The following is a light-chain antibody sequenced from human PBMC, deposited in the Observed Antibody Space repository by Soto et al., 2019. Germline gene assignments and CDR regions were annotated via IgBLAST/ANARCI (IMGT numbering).Light chain of an antibody. V-gene: IGKV3-20*01. Sequence: EIVMTQSPDTLSLSPGEGSTLSCRVSQSIRSNVAWYQQKSGQAPRLLIYGASSRAIHTPDRFSGSGSGTDFTLTISGLEPEDFAVYYCQHFGNSLWTFGQGTKVDIK. J-gene: IGKJ1*01. CDR1: QSIRSN. CDR3: QHFGNSLWT. CDR2: GAS.